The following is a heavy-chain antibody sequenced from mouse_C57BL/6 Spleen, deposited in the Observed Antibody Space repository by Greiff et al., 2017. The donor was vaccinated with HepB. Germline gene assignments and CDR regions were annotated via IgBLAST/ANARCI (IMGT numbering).Heavy chain of an antibody. CDR3: ARGLIYDGYYPPFAY. D-gene: IGHD2-3*01. V-gene: IGHV1-55*01. Sequence: VQLQQPGAELVKPGASVKMSCKASGYTFTSYWITWVKQRPGQGLEWIGDIYPGSGSTNYNEKFKSKATLTVDTSSSTAYMQLSSLTSEDSAVYYCARGLIYDGYYPPFAYWGQGTLVTVSA. J-gene: IGHJ3*01. CDR1: GYTFTSYW. CDR2: IYPGSGST.